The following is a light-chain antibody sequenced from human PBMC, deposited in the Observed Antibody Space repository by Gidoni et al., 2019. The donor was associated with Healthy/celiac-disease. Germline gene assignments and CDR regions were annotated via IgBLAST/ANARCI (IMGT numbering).Light chain of an antibody. V-gene: IGKV3-20*01. CDR1: QSVSSSY. Sequence: EIVLTQSPGTMSLSPGERATLACRASQSVSSSYLAWYQQNPGQAPRLLIYGASSSATGMPDRFSGSGSWTDFTLTISRLEPEDFAVYYCQQYGSSPPWTFGQGTKVEIK. J-gene: IGKJ1*01. CDR2: GAS. CDR3: QQYGSSPPWT.